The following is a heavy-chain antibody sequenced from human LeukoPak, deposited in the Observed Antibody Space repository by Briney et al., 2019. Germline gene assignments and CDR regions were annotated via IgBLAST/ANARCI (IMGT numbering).Heavy chain of an antibody. Sequence: ASVKVSCKASGYTFTGYYMHWVRQAPGQGLEWMGWINPNSGGTNYAQTFQGRVTMTRDTSISTAYMELSRLRSDDTAVYYCARKRGVRGVIDYWGQGTLVTVSS. CDR1: GYTFTGYY. CDR3: ARKRGVRGVIDY. V-gene: IGHV1-2*02. J-gene: IGHJ4*02. CDR2: INPNSGGT. D-gene: IGHD3-10*01.